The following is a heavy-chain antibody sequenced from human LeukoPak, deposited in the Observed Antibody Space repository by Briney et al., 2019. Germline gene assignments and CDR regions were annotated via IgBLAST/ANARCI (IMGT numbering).Heavy chain of an antibody. D-gene: IGHD5-12*01. J-gene: IGHJ4*02. CDR1: GFTFSSYW. CDR2: IKQDGSEK. Sequence: GGSLRLSCAASGFTFSSYWMSWVRQAPGKGLEWVANIKQDGSEKYYVDSVKGRLTISRDNAKNSLYLQMNSLRGEDTAVYYCARSAYSGYDTKGDYWGQGTLVTVSS. CDR3: ARSAYSGYDTKGDY. V-gene: IGHV3-7*02.